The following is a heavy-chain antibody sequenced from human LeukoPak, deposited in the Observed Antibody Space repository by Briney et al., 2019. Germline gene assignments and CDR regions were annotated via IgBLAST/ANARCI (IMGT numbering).Heavy chain of an antibody. CDR2: INPAGSET. J-gene: IGHJ4*02. V-gene: IGHV3-7*01. CDR1: GFSFSAYW. Sequence: GGSLRLSCAASGFSFSAYWMTWVRQALGTGLEWVANINPAGSETYYVDPVKGRFSISRDNAKNLVYLQMNSLRAEDTAVYHCARFGYVAAVDVWGQGTPVTVSS. CDR3: ARFGYVAAVDV. D-gene: IGHD2-15*01.